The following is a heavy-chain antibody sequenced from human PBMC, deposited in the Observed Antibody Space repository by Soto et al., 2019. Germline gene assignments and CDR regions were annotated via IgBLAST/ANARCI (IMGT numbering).Heavy chain of an antibody. CDR1: GYTFISYY. CDR3: ARGSPSRTRLGSFDP. CDR2: INPRGGDT. V-gene: IGHV1-46*01. Sequence: SVKVSCKASGYTFISYYMHWVRQAPGQGLEWMGTINPRGGDTRYAQKFEGRVTMSRDMSTSKVYMEVHSLRSDDTAVYYCARGSPSRTRLGSFDPWRLGILVNVSS. D-gene: IGHD2-2*01. J-gene: IGHJ5*02.